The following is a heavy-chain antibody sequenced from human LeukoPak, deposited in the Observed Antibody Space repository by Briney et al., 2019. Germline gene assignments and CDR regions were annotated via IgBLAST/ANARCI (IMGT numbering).Heavy chain of an antibody. V-gene: IGHV4-39*01. CDR1: GGSISSSSYY. CDR3: ARQQLYCSGGSCYFVDKPYYFDY. D-gene: IGHD2-15*01. CDR2: IYYSGST. J-gene: IGHJ4*02. Sequence: SETLSLTCTVSGGSISSSSYYWGWIRQPPGKGLEWIGSIYYSGSTYYNPSRQSRDNISVDTANNQFSLKLSSVTAADTSVYYCARQQLYCSGGSCYFVDKPYYFDYWGQGILVTVSS.